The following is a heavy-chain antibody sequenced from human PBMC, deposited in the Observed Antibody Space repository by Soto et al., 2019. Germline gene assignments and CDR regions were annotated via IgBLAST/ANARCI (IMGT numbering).Heavy chain of an antibody. CDR2: IYYTGST. CDR1: SGSISTYY. J-gene: IGHJ4*02. V-gene: IGHV4-59*01. CDR3: ARHFSPMVRGPIDY. D-gene: IGHD3-10*01. Sequence: SETLSLTCTVSSGSISTYYWSWIRQPPGKGLEWIGYIYYTGSTNYNPSLKTRVAISMDTSKNQFSLNLSSVTAADTAVYYCARHFSPMVRGPIDYWGQGTLVTVSS.